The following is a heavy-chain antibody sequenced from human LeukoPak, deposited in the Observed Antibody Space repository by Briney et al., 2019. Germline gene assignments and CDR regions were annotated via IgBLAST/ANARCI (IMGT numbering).Heavy chain of an antibody. Sequence: GRSLRLSCAASGFTFSSYGMHWVRQAPGKGLEWVAVISYDGSNKYYADSVKGRFTISRDNSKNTLYLQMNSLRAEDTAVYYCAKLYRAGYCSGGSRYSGSTRYAAYGMDVWGQGTTVTVSS. V-gene: IGHV3-30*18. CDR2: ISYDGSNK. J-gene: IGHJ6*02. CDR3: AKLYRAGYCSGGSRYSGSTRYAAYGMDV. CDR1: GFTFSSYG. D-gene: IGHD2-15*01.